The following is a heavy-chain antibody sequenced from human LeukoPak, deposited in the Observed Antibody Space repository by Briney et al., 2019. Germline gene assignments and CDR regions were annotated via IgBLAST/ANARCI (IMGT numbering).Heavy chain of an antibody. CDR3: ARGGGYAWDY. V-gene: IGHV3-7*01. J-gene: IGHJ4*02. Sequence: GGSLRLSCATSGFTFTTYWMNWVRQAPGKGLEWVANIKQDGSEKYYVDSVQGRFTISRDNAKNSLYLQMNSLRADDTAVYYCARGGGYAWDYWGQGTLVTVSS. CDR1: GFTFTTYW. D-gene: IGHD5-12*01. CDR2: IKQDGSEK.